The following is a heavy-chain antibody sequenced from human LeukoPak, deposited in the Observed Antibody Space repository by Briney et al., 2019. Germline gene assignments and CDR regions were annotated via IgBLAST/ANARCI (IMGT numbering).Heavy chain of an antibody. V-gene: IGHV3-30-3*01. J-gene: IGHJ4*02. Sequence: GGSLRLSCAASGFTFSSYAMHGVRQAPGKGLEWVAVVSYDGSNKYYADSVTGRFTISRDNSKNTLFLQMNSLRAEDAAVYYCATIGDRRTGELYRIDYWGQGTLVTVSS. CDR1: GFTFSSYA. D-gene: IGHD7-27*01. CDR3: ATIGDRRTGELYRIDY. CDR2: VSYDGSNK.